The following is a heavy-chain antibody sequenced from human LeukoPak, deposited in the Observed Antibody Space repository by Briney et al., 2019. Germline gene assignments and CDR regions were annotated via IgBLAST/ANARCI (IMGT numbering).Heavy chain of an antibody. J-gene: IGHJ4*02. CDR3: TRYSAYECPDY. D-gene: IGHD5-12*01. CDR2: IYPGGDT. V-gene: IGHV3-66*01. Sequence: GGSLRLSCAASGFIVSRQYMTWVRQAPGKGLEWVSIIYPGGDTSYADFVKGRFAISRDNSKNTLYLQMNSLRAEDTAVYYCTRYSAYECPDYWGQGTLVTVSS. CDR1: GFIVSRQY.